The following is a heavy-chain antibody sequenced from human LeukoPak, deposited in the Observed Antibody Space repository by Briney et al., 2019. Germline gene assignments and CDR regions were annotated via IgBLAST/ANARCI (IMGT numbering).Heavy chain of an antibody. J-gene: IGHJ3*02. Sequence: PSETLSLTCAVYGGTFSGYYWSWIRQAPGKGLEWIGEINHSGSTNYNPSLMSRVTISVDTSKHQFSLKLSSVTAADTGVYYCARGWMEIRAFDIWGQGTMVTVSS. CDR2: INHSGST. CDR1: GGTFSGYY. D-gene: IGHD2-2*03. V-gene: IGHV4-34*01. CDR3: ARGWMEIRAFDI.